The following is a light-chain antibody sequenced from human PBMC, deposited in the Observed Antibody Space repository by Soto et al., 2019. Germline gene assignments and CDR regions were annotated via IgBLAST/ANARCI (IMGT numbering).Light chain of an antibody. Sequence: QSVLTQPASVSGSPGQSITISCTGTSIDVGSYNLVSWYQQHPGKAPQLMIYEGSKRPSGVSNRFSGSKSGNTASLTISGLQAEDEADYYCCSYAGSSTLFGTGTKVTVL. CDR1: SIDVGSYNL. CDR2: EGS. J-gene: IGLJ1*01. V-gene: IGLV2-23*03. CDR3: CSYAGSSTL.